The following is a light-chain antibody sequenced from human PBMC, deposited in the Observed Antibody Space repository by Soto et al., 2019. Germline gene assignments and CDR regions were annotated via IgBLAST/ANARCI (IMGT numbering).Light chain of an antibody. CDR2: DAS. V-gene: IGKV1-5*01. CDR1: QSISSW. Sequence: DIQMTQSPSTLSASVGDRVTITCRASQSISSWLAWYQQKPGKAPKLLIYDASSLESGVPSRFSGSGSGTEFTLPISSLQPDDFATYFCQQYKSYWTFGQGTKVEIK. CDR3: QQYKSYWT. J-gene: IGKJ1*01.